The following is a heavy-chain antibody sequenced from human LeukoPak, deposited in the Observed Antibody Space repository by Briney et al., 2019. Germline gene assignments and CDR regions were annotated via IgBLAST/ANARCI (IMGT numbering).Heavy chain of an antibody. CDR3: ARDKADAYNALDY. J-gene: IGHJ4*02. Sequence: PLGALRLSCAAPGFTFSSYSMNWVRQAPGKGLEWVSYISSSSSTIYYADSVKGRFTISRDNSKNTLSLQMDRLRAEDTAVYYCARDKADAYNALDYGGQGTLVTVSS. CDR2: ISSSSSTI. CDR1: GFTFSSYS. D-gene: IGHD5-24*01. V-gene: IGHV3-48*01.